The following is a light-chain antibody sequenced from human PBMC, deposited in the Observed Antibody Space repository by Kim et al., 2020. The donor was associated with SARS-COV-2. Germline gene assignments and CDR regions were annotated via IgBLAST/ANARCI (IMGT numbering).Light chain of an antibody. J-gene: IGKJ2*02. Sequence: DIQMTHSRSPLSASVGDRVTITCRASQSITNYLNWYQRKPGKAPKLLIYAASSLQSGFPSRFSGSGSGTEFTLTISSLQREDFATYYCQQSYRTPCTSGQGTKLEI. CDR1: QSITNY. CDR3: QQSYRTPCT. V-gene: IGKV1-39*01. CDR2: AAS.